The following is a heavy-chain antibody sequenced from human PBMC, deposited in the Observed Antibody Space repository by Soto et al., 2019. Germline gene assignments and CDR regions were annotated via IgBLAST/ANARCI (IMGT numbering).Heavy chain of an antibody. CDR3: AREHYYDSSGYVDY. V-gene: IGHV3-66*01. Sequence: GGSLRLPCAASGFTFSTNYMGWVPQAQGKGREWVSVIYSGGSTYYADSVKGRFTISRDNSKNTLYLQMNSLRAEDTAVYYCAREHYYDSSGYVDYWGQGTLVTVSS. D-gene: IGHD3-22*01. J-gene: IGHJ4*02. CDR2: IYSGGST. CDR1: GFTFSTNY.